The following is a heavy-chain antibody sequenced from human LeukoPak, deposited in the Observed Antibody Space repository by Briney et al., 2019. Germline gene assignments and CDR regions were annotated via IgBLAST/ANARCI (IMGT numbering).Heavy chain of an antibody. J-gene: IGHJ5*02. D-gene: IGHD6-13*01. CDR2: IYYSGST. V-gene: IGHV4-31*03. CDR1: GGSISSGGYY. CDR3: ARTPGMGAAADNWFDP. Sequence: PSETLSLTCTVSGGSISSGGYYWSWIRQHPGKGLEWIGYIYYSGSTYYNPSLKSRVTISVDTSKNQFSLKLSSVTAADTAVYYCARTPGMGAAADNWFDPWGQGTLVTVSS.